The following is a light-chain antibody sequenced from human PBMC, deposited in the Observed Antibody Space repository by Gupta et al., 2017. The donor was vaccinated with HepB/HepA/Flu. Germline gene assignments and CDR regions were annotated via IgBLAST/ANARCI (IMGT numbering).Light chain of an antibody. J-gene: IGLJ2*01. Sequence: QSVLTQLTSVSGAPGHRVIISCTGSNANIGAGYDVHWYQQLPGTAPKLLIYGNSNRPSGVPDRFSGSKSGTTASLAITGLQAEDEADYYCQSYDSSLSAVVFGGGTKLTVL. CDR1: NANIGAGYD. CDR3: QSYDSSLSAVV. V-gene: IGLV1-40*01. CDR2: GNS.